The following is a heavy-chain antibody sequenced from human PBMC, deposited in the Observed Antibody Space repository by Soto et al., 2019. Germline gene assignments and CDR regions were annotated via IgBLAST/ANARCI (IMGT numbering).Heavy chain of an antibody. CDR3: ARDSRTDGYKYDYFDY. Sequence: QVQLVESGGGVVQPGRSLRLSCTASGFTFSHYAIHWVRQAPGKGLEWVALISYDGRDEYYADSVKGRFTISRDNSKNTLYLQMNRLRAEDTGMFYCARDSRTDGYKYDYFDYWGQGTLVTVSS. V-gene: IGHV3-30*04. CDR2: ISYDGRDE. D-gene: IGHD5-12*01. J-gene: IGHJ4*02. CDR1: GFTFSHYA.